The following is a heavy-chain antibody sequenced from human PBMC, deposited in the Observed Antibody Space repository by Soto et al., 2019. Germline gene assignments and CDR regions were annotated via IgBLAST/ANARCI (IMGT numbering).Heavy chain of an antibody. CDR3: ARHVWGGVVDTNWFDP. CDR2: IYYSGST. V-gene: IGHV4-39*01. D-gene: IGHD2-15*01. Sequence: QLQLQESGPGLVKPSETLSLTCTVSGGSISSSSYYWGWIRQPPGKGLEWIGSIYYSGSTYYNPSLKSRVTISVDTSKNQFSLKLSSVTAADTAVYYCARHVWGGVVDTNWFDPWGHASLVTVSS. CDR1: GGSISSSSYY. J-gene: IGHJ5*02.